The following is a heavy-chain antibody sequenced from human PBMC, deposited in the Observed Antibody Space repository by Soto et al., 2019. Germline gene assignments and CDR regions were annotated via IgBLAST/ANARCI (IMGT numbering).Heavy chain of an antibody. D-gene: IGHD3-3*01. CDR3: ARAWDYDFWSGYYQGPDH. CDR1: GFTFSSYS. J-gene: IGHJ5*02. V-gene: IGHV3-21*01. Sequence: PGGSLRLSCAASGFTFSSYSMNWVRQAPGKGLEWVSSISSSSSYIYYADSVKGRFTISRDNAKNSLYLQMNSLRAEDTAVYYCARAWDYDFWSGYYQGPDHWGQGTLVTVSS. CDR2: ISSSSSYI.